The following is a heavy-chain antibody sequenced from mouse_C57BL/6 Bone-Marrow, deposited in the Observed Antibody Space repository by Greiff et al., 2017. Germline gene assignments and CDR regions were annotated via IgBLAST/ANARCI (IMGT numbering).Heavy chain of an antibody. CDR3: VRDLGDDGYYEAY. V-gene: IGHV10-3*01. D-gene: IGHD2-3*01. Sequence: EVKLVESGGGLVQPKGSLKLSCAASGFTFNTYAMHWVRQAPGKGLEWVARLRSKSSNYATYYADSVKDRFTISRDDSQSMLYLQMNNLKTEDTAMYYCVRDLGDDGYYEAYWGQGTLVTVSA. J-gene: IGHJ3*01. CDR1: GFTFNTYA. CDR2: LRSKSSNYAT.